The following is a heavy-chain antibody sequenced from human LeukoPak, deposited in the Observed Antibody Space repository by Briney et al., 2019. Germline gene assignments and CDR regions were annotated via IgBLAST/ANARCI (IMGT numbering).Heavy chain of an antibody. J-gene: IGHJ6*03. V-gene: IGHV4-34*01. CDR3: ARGNRVVKDHYYYYYYMDV. D-gene: IGHD3-3*01. CDR1: GGSFSGYY. Sequence: PSETLSLTCAVYGGSFSGYYWSWIRQPPGKGLEWIGEINHSGSTNYNPSLKGRVTISVDTSKNQFSLKLSSVTATDTAVYYCARGNRVVKDHYYYYYYMDVWGKGTTVTVSS. CDR2: INHSGST.